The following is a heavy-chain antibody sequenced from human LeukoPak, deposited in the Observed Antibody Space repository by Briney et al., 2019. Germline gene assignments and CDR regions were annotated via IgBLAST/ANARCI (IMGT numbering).Heavy chain of an antibody. Sequence: KPGESLKISCKGSGYSFTSYWIGWVRQMPGKGLEWMGIIYPGDSDTRYSPSFQGQVTISADKSISTAYLQWSSLKASDTAMYYCARQAVGYCSGGSCSSFDYWGQGTLVTVSS. V-gene: IGHV5-51*01. CDR1: GYSFTSYW. D-gene: IGHD2-15*01. J-gene: IGHJ4*02. CDR2: IYPGDSDT. CDR3: ARQAVGYCSGGSCSSFDY.